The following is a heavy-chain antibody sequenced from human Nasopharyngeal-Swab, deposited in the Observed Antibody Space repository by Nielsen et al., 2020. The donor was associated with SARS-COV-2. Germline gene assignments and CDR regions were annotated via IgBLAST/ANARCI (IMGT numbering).Heavy chain of an antibody. Sequence: GESLKISCAASGFTFSAYVMSWVRQAPGKGLEWVSGIVNNGVNTYYEDSVKGRFTISRDNSKNTLYLQMNSLGAEDTALYYCAKGYHVNAYYFDYWGQGSLVTVSS. CDR2: IVNNGVNT. J-gene: IGHJ4*02. CDR3: AKGYHVNAYYFDY. D-gene: IGHD1-1*01. V-gene: IGHV3-23*01. CDR1: GFTFSAYV.